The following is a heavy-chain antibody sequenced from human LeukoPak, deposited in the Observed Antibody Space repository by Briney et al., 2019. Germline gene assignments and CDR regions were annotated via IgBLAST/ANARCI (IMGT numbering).Heavy chain of an antibody. CDR3: ARYVQGVHYYFAY. V-gene: IGHV4-34*01. D-gene: IGHD1-1*01. Sequence: SETLSLTCAVHGDSFSGYYWSWVRQPPGKGVEGVGEINHSGSTNYNPSLKSRVTISVDTSKTQFSLKLSSVTAADTAVYYCARYVQGVHYYFAYWGQGTLVTVSS. CDR2: INHSGST. J-gene: IGHJ4*02. CDR1: GDSFSGYY.